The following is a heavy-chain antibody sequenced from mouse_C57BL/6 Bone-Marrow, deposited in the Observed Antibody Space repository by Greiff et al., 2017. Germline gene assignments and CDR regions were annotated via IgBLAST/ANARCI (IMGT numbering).Heavy chain of an antibody. CDR2: IDPSDSYT. V-gene: IGHV1-69*01. CDR3: ARFGSYAWFAY. CDR1: GYTFTSYW. J-gene: IGHJ3*01. Sequence: VKLQQPGAELVMPGASVKLSCKASGYTFTSYWMHWVKQRPGQGLEWIGEIDPSDSYTNYNQKFKGKSTLTVDKSSSTAYMQLSSLTSEYSAVYYCARFGSYAWFAYWGQGTLVTVSA. D-gene: IGHD2-3*01.